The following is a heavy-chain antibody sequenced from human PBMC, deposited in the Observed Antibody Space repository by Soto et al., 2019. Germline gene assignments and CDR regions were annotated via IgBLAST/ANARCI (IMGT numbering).Heavy chain of an antibody. Sequence: QVQLVESGGGLVKPGGSLRLSCSGSGFTFSDYFMSWIRQAPGKGLEWIAYISSSGSYTRYADSVKGRFTVSRHNANNSLYLQMNSLRAEDTAVYYCVREGKVEMATTVEYWGQGTLVSLSS. J-gene: IGHJ4*02. D-gene: IGHD1-1*01. CDR3: VREGKVEMATTVEY. CDR1: GFTFSDYF. V-gene: IGHV3-11*05. CDR2: ISSSGSYT.